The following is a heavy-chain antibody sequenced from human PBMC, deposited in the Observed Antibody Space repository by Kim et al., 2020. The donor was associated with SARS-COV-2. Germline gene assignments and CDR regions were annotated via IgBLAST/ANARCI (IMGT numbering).Heavy chain of an antibody. CDR2: IYYSGST. J-gene: IGHJ3*02. Sequence: SETLSLTCTVSGGSISSGGYYWSWIRQHPGKGLEWIGYIYYSGSTYYNPSLKSRVTISVDTSKNQFSLKLSSVTAADTAVYYCARDRIVGAIPDAFDIWGQGTMVTGSS. CDR1: GGSISSGGYY. D-gene: IGHD1-26*01. V-gene: IGHV4-31*03. CDR3: ARDRIVGAIPDAFDI.